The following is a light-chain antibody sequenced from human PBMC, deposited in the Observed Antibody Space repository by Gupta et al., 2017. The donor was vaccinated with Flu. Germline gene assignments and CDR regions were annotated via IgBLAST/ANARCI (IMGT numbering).Light chain of an antibody. CDR3: QQYDTWPPWT. CDR1: QRISSK. CDR2: DAY. V-gene: IGKV3-15*01. Sequence: ETAMTQSPATLSVSPGERATLSCSASQRISSKVAWYQQKPGQAPRHLIYDAYTRPTGVPVRFSGGGSGXEFTLTXNSLQSEDFAIYYCQQYDTWPPWTXGQGTKVEIK. J-gene: IGKJ1*01.